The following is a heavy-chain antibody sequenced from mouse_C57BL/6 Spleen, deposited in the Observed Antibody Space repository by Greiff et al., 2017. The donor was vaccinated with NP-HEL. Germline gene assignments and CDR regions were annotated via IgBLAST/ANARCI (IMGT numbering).Heavy chain of an antibody. CDR2: ISNGGGST. D-gene: IGHD1-1*01. Sequence: EVNLVESGGGLVQPGGSLKLSCAASGFTFSDYYMYWVRQTPEKRLEWVAYISNGGGSTYYPDTVKGRFTISRDNAKNTLYLQMSRLKSEDTAMYYCARRITTGYFDVWGTGTTVTVSS. CDR1: GFTFSDYY. CDR3: ARRITTGYFDV. V-gene: IGHV5-12*01. J-gene: IGHJ1*03.